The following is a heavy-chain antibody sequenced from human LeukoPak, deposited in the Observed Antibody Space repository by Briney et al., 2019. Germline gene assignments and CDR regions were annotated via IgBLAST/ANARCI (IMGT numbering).Heavy chain of an antibody. Sequence: ASVKVSCKASGYPFTSIALHWVRQAPGPRLEWMGWINAGNGNTRYSQKFQGRVTISRDTSATTAYMELSSLRSEDTAVFFKQKTAYEILTGEIHNWFDPWGQGTQVTVSS. CDR1: GYPFTSIA. V-gene: IGHV1-3*01. CDR2: INAGNGNT. CDR3: QKTAYEILTGEIHNWFDP. J-gene: IGHJ5*02. D-gene: IGHD3-9*01.